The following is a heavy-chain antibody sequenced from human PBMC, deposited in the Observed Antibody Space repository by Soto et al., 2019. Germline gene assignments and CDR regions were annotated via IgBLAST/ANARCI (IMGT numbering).Heavy chain of an antibody. V-gene: IGHV2-5*02. CDR3: AHRRRAAGGYFFDY. CDR1: GFSLSTSGVG. CDR2: IYWDDDK. Sequence: QITLKESGPTLVKPTQILTLTCTFSGFSLSTSGVGVGWIRQPPGKALEWLALIYWDDDKRYSPSLKSRLTITKDTSKNQVVLTMTNMDPMDTATYYCAHRRRAAGGYFFDYWGQGTLVTVSS. D-gene: IGHD6-25*01. J-gene: IGHJ4*02.